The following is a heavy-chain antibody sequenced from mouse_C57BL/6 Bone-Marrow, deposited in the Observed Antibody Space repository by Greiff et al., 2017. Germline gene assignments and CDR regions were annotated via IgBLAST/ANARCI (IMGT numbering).Heavy chain of an antibody. Sequence: QVQLQQSGSELRSPGSSVKLSCKDFDSAVFPIAYMSWVRQKPGHGFEWIGGILPSIGRTIYGEKFEDKATLDADTLSNTAYLELNSLTSEDSASYYCARGPPYSSGYLDYWGQGTTLTVSA. J-gene: IGHJ2*01. CDR3: ARGPPYSSGYLDY. D-gene: IGHD3-1*01. CDR2: ILPSIGRT. V-gene: IGHV15-2*01. CDR1: DSAVFPIAY.